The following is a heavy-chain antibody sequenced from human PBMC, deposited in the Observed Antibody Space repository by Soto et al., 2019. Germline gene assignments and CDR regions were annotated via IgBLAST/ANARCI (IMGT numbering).Heavy chain of an antibody. CDR3: ARGNHRWLQLWYFDL. V-gene: IGHV1-69*12. CDR1: GGTFSSYT. Sequence: QVQLVQSGAEVKKPGSSVTVSCKASGGTFSSYTISWVRQAPGQGLEWMGGIIPIFGTANYAQKFRGRVTIXXDXSXXTAEMELSSLRSEDTAVYYCARGNHRWLQLWYFDLWGRGPLVTVSS. CDR2: IIPIFGTA. J-gene: IGHJ2*01. D-gene: IGHD6-19*01.